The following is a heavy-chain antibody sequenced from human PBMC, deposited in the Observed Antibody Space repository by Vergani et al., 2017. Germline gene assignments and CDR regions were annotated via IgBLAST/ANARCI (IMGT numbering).Heavy chain of an antibody. CDR1: GYSISSGYY. V-gene: IGHV4-38-2*01. Sequence: QVQLQESGPGLVKPSETLSLTCAVSGYSISSGYYWGWLRQPPGKGLEWIGSIYHSGSTYYNPSLKSRVTISVDTSKNQFSLKLSSVTAADTAVYYCAGRRSYTIFGANWFDPWGQGTLVTVSS. CDR3: AGRRSYTIFGANWFDP. J-gene: IGHJ5*02. D-gene: IGHD3-3*01. CDR2: IYHSGST.